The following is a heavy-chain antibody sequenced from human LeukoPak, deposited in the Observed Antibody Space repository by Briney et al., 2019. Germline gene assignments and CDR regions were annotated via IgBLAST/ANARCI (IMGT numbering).Heavy chain of an antibody. V-gene: IGHV3-21*01. CDR2: ISSSSSYI. CDR3: ARALRTYGDRDRD. J-gene: IGHJ4*02. Sequence: GGSLRLSCAASGFTFSTYSMNWVRQAPGKGLEWVSSISSSSSYIYYADSVKGRFTISRDNAKNSLYLQMNSLRAEDTAVYYWARALRTYGDRDRDWGQGTLVTVSS. D-gene: IGHD4-17*01. CDR1: GFTFSTYS.